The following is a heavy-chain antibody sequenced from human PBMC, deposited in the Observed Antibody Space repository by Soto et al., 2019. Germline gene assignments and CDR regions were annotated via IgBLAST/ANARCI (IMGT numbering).Heavy chain of an antibody. D-gene: IGHD3-16*01. CDR1: GGTFSSYA. CDR2: IIPIFGTA. V-gene: IGHV1-69*01. J-gene: IGHJ6*02. Sequence: QVQLVQSGAEVKKPGSSVKVSCKASGGTFSSYAISWVRQAPGQGLEWMGGIIPIFGTANYAQKFQGRVTITADESTSTAYMEPSSLRSEDTAVYYCARGPVGGAPPDYYYYYGMDVWGQGTTVTVSS. CDR3: ARGPVGGAPPDYYYYYGMDV.